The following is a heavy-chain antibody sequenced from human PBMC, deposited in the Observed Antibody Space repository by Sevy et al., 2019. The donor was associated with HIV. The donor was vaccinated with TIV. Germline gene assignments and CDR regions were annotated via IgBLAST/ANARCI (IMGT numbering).Heavy chain of an antibody. D-gene: IGHD2-15*01. CDR3: ARAYCSGGRCYSLAY. V-gene: IGHV1-18*01. Sequence: ASVKVSCKISGYTFSTYRITWVRQAPGQGLEWMGWISPHNGDTNYAQKLQDRITMITDTSTNTAFMELTSLRSDDTALYYCARAYCSGGRCYSLAYWGQGTLVTVSS. J-gene: IGHJ4*02. CDR1: GYTFSTYR. CDR2: ISPHNGDT.